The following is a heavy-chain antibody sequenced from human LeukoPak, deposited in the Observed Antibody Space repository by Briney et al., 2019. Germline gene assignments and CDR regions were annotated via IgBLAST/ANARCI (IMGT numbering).Heavy chain of an antibody. J-gene: IGHJ4*02. Sequence: PGGSLSFTGAASGFTCSSFALHWVGQAPGKGLEWVAVIWSDGSNQYYADSVRGRYTISRDNSKNTLYLQMNSLRAEDTAVYHCARDLVGLGNYWGQGPVVTVSS. V-gene: IGHV3-33*01. CDR2: IWSDGSNQ. CDR1: GFTCSSFA. CDR3: ARDLVGLGNY. D-gene: IGHD7-27*01.